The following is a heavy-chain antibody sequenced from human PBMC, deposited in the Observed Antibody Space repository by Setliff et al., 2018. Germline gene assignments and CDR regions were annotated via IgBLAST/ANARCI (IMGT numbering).Heavy chain of an antibody. V-gene: IGHV3-7*03. D-gene: IGHD3-22*01. Sequence: GGSLRLSCAASALTFSRYWMTWVRQAPGKGLEWLASINPHGSEKYYADSVKGRFTISRDNAKNSLYLQMNSLRAEDTAVYYCARENYYVSSGYYYGVDYWGQGTLVTVSS. CDR1: ALTFSRYW. CDR2: INPHGSEK. J-gene: IGHJ4*02. CDR3: ARENYYVSSGYYYGVDY.